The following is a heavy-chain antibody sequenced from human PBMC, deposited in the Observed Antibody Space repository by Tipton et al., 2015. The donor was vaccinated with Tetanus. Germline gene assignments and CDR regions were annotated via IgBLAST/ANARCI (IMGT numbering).Heavy chain of an antibody. J-gene: IGHJ4*02. D-gene: IGHD6-6*01. V-gene: IGHV4-31*03. Sequence: TLSLTCTVSSGSINTNGYFWSWIRQYPVKGLEWIGYIYYTGNTYYNPSLKSRVTISVDTSKNQLSLKLSSVTAADTAVYYCARRSVSARFDDWGQGTLVTVSS. CDR3: ARRSVSARFDD. CDR1: SGSINTNGYF. CDR2: IYYTGNT.